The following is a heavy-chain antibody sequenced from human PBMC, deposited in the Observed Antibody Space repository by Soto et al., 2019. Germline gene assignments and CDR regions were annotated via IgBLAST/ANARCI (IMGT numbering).Heavy chain of an antibody. J-gene: IGHJ3*02. CDR1: GFTVSSNY. Sequence: EVQLVETGGGLIQPGGSLRLSCAASGFTVSSNYMSWVRQAPGKGLEWVSVIYSGGSTYYEDSVKGRFTISRDNSKNTLYLQMNSLRAEDTDVYYCARDRLYCGGDCYLGAFDIWGQGTMVTVSS. D-gene: IGHD2-21*02. V-gene: IGHV3-53*02. CDR3: ARDRLYCGGDCYLGAFDI. CDR2: IYSGGST.